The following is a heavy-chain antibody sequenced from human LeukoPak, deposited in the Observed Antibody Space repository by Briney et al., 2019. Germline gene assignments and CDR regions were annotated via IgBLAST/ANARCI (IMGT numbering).Heavy chain of an antibody. CDR3: ARSVGAGNNYFYYGMDV. V-gene: IGHV3-7*01. CDR2: INQDGSAE. D-gene: IGHD1-26*01. Sequence: PGGSLRLSCEGSGFIFRDFYMTWVRQAPGTGLEWVATINQDGSAEHYVDSVKGRFTMSRDNAKNSVYLQMDSLRAEETAVYYCARSVGAGNNYFYYGMDVWGQGTTVTVSS. CDR1: GFIFRDFY. J-gene: IGHJ6*02.